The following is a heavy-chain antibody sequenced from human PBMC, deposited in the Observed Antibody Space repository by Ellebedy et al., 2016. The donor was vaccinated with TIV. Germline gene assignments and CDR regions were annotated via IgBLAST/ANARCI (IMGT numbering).Heavy chain of an antibody. CDR3: ARAITVDYWYINP. V-gene: IGHV5-51*01. CDR1: GYSFASYW. J-gene: IGHJ2*01. D-gene: IGHD3-10*01. Sequence: GESLKISCKGSGYSFASYWIGWVRQMPGKGLEWMGGIYPGDSNTGYSPSFQGQVTISAAKSITTAYLQWSSLKASDTAMYYCARAITVDYWYINPWGRGTLVTVSS. CDR2: IYPGDSNT.